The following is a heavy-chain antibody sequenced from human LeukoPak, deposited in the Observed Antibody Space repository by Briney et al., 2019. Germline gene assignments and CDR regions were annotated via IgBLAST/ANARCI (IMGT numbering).Heavy chain of an antibody. CDR3: ARGAREAFDI. CDR2: IYSGGST. J-gene: IGHJ3*02. V-gene: IGHV3-53*01. Sequence: PGGSLRLSCAVSGFTVSSNYMSWVRQAPGKGLEWVSVIYSGGSTYYADSVKGRFTISRDNSKNTLYLQLNSLRAEDTAVYYCARGAREAFDIWGQGTMVTVSS. CDR1: GFTVSSNY.